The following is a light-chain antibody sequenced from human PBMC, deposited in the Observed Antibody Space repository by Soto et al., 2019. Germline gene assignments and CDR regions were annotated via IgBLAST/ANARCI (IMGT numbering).Light chain of an antibody. J-gene: IGKJ1*01. CDR1: QSSSNW. V-gene: IGKV1-5*03. Sequence: DIQMTQSPSTLSASVGDRVTITCRASQSSSNWLAWYQQKPGEAPKVLIYKASSLKSGVPSRFSGSGSGTEFTLTISSLQPDDFATYYCQQYNTYSWTFGQGTKVEI. CDR2: KAS. CDR3: QQYNTYSWT.